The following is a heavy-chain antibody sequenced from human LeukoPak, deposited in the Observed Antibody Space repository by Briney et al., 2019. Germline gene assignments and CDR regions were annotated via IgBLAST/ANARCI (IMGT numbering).Heavy chain of an antibody. J-gene: IGHJ2*01. Sequence: SETLSLTCTVSGGSISSYYWSWIRQPPGKGLEWIACISYSGSTNFNPSLKSRVTMSLDTSKNQFSLTLSSVTAADTAVYYCARAPNWYFDLWGRGTLVIVSS. CDR2: ISYSGST. CDR1: GGSISSYY. CDR3: ARAPNWYFDL. V-gene: IGHV4-59*01.